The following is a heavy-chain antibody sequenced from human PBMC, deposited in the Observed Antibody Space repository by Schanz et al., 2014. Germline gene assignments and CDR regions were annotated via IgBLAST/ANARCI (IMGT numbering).Heavy chain of an antibody. CDR1: GFTFSAYA. V-gene: IGHV3-23*01. Sequence: EVQLLESGGGLVQPGGSLRLSCAASGFTFSAYAMTWVRQIPGKGLEWVSAISASGGTTYYADSVRGRFTMSRDNSKNTLYLQMNSLRAGDAAVYYCARGGPAYYFDDWGQGTLVTVSS. CDR2: ISASGGTT. CDR3: ARGGPAYYFDD. J-gene: IGHJ4*02.